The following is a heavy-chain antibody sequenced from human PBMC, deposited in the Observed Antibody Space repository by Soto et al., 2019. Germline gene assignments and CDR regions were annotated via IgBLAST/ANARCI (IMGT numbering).Heavy chain of an antibody. Sequence: SVKVSCKASGYTFTSYGISWVRQAPGQGLEWMGWISAYNGNTNYAQKLQGRVTMTTDTSTSTAYMELRSLRSDDTAVYYCARVKAGEGYYYYYGMDVWGQGTTVTVSS. J-gene: IGHJ6*02. CDR2: ISAYNGNT. D-gene: IGHD7-27*01. CDR1: GYTFTSYG. CDR3: ARVKAGEGYYYYYGMDV. V-gene: IGHV1-18*04.